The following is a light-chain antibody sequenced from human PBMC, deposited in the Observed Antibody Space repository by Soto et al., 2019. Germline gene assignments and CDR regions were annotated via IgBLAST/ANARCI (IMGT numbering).Light chain of an antibody. J-gene: IGLJ1*01. CDR3: SSFAKSNNFV. V-gene: IGLV2-8*01. CDR1: SSDVGAYDF. CDR2: EVT. Sequence: QYVLTEPPSASGSPGQSVTISCTGTSSDVGAYDFVSWYQQHPGEAPKLMIYEVTKRPSGVPDRFSGSKSGNTASLTVSGLQTEDEADYHCSSFAKSNNFVFGTGTKVTVL.